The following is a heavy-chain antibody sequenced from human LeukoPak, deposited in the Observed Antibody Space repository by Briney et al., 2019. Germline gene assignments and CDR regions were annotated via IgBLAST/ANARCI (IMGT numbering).Heavy chain of an antibody. D-gene: IGHD2-2*01. CDR1: GYTFTGYY. Sequence: ASVKVSCKASGYTFTGYYMHWVRQAPGQGLEWMGWINPNSGGTNYAQKFQGRVTMTRDTPISTAYMELSRLRSDDTAVYYCARGARYCSSTSCYSVHYYYYYMDVWGKGTTVTVSS. CDR3: ARGARYCSSTSCYSVHYYYYYMDV. CDR2: INPNSGGT. V-gene: IGHV1-2*02. J-gene: IGHJ6*03.